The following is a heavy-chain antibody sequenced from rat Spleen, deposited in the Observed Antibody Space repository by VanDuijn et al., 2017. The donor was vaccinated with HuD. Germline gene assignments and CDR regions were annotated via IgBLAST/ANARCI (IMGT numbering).Heavy chain of an antibody. Sequence: EVQLVESGGGLVQPGRSLKLSCAASGFTFSCFAMYWVRQAPTKGLEWVASLTHIVSLSYYPDSVKGRFTIFRDNAKSTLYLQMNSLRSEDTATYYCTRDRPIAAMGVMDAWGQGASVTVSS. V-gene: IGHV5-46*01. CDR3: TRDRPIAAMGVMDA. CDR2: LTHIVSLS. D-gene: IGHD1-2*01. CDR1: GFTFSCFA. J-gene: IGHJ4*01.